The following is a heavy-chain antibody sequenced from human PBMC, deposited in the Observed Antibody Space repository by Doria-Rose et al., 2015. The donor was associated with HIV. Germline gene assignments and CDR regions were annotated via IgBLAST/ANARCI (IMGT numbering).Heavy chain of an antibody. CDR1: GDSISSGDSF. CDR2: ISSSGTT. Sequence: QVQLQESGPGLVRPSQTLSLTCTVSGDSISSGDSFWSWIRQPPGKGPEWIGYISSSGTTYYYPSLKRRLTTSLDASKNQFSLNLNSVTAADTAVYYCARARNYGFPHFFDFWGQGTLVTVSS. V-gene: IGHV4-30-4*01. CDR3: ARARNYGFPHFFDF. D-gene: IGHD3-10*01. J-gene: IGHJ4*02.